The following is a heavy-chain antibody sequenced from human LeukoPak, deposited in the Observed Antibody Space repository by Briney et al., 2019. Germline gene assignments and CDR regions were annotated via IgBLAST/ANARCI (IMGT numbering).Heavy chain of an antibody. CDR1: GFTFNDHA. Sequence: PGGSLRLSCARSGFTFNDHAMSWVRQAPGKGLEWVPSISGSGGSTYYADYVKGRSTISRDNSKKVVYFEMNSLRGEDTAVYFCARGGQNFDFWRFDYWGQGTLAVVSS. D-gene: IGHD3-3*01. J-gene: IGHJ4*02. CDR2: ISGSGGST. CDR3: ARGGQNFDFWRFDY. V-gene: IGHV3-23*01.